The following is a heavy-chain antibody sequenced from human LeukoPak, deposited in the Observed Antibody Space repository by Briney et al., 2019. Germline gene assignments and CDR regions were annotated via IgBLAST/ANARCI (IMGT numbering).Heavy chain of an antibody. J-gene: IGHJ4*02. CDR3: ARVEMATIGTFDY. CDR2: IYPGDPDT. Sequence: GESLKISCKGSGYSFTSYWIGWVRQMPGKGLEWMGIIYPGDPDTRYSPSFQGQVTISADKSISTAYLQWSSLKASDTAMYYCARVEMATIGTFDYWGQGTLVTVSS. CDR1: GYSFTSYW. V-gene: IGHV5-51*01. D-gene: IGHD5-24*01.